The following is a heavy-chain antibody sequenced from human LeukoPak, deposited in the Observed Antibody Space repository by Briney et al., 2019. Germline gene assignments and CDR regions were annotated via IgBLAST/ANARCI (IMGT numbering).Heavy chain of an antibody. Sequence: EWIGEINHSVSTNYNPSLKSRVTISVDTSKNQFSLNLNSVTAADTAVYYCARDRAGDSFDIWGQGTMVTVSS. CDR3: ARDRAGDSFDI. V-gene: IGHV4-34*01. CDR2: INHSVST. J-gene: IGHJ3*02. D-gene: IGHD7-27*01.